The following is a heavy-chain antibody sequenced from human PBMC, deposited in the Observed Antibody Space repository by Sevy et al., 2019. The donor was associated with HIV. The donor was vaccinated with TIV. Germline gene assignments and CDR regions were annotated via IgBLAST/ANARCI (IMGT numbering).Heavy chain of an antibody. CDR2: VKQDMSEK. J-gene: IGHJ4*02. CDR3: ARAQQVTMLVVIGGLYFDL. Sequence: GGSLRLSCAASGFTFSSNWMTWVRQAPAKGLEWVANVKQDMSEKYYADSVKGRFTISRDNAKNSLFLQMNSLRAEDTAVYYSARAQQVTMLVVIGGLYFDLWGQGTLVTVSS. D-gene: IGHD3-3*01. CDR1: GFTFSSNW. V-gene: IGHV3-7*01.